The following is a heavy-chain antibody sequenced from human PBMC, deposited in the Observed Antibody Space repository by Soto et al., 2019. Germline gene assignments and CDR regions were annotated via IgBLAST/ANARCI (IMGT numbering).Heavy chain of an antibody. Sequence: GGSLRLSCAASGFTFSSYGMSWVRQAPGKGLEWVAVISYDGSNKYYADSVKGRFTISRDNSKNTLYLQMNSLRAEDTAVYYCAKDHGYSSSGYYCDDNYYYRMDVWGQGTTVTGSS. CDR3: AKDHGYSSSGYYCDDNYYYRMDV. V-gene: IGHV3-30*18. CDR2: ISYDGSNK. J-gene: IGHJ6*02. D-gene: IGHD3-22*01. CDR1: GFTFSSYG.